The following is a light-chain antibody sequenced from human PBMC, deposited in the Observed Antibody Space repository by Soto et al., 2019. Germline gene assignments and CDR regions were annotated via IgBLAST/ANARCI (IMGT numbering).Light chain of an antibody. Sequence: EFVLTQSPGTLSLSPGERAGLSCRASESVTNNFLAWYQQKPGQAPRLLIYGASTRATGIPARFSGSGSGTEFTLTISSLQSEDFAVYSCQQYNNWPLTFGGGTRWIS. J-gene: IGKJ4*01. CDR2: GAS. CDR1: ESVTNN. CDR3: QQYNNWPLT. V-gene: IGKV3-15*01.